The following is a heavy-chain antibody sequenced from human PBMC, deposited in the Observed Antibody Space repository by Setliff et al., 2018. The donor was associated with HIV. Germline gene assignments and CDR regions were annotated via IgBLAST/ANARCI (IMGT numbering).Heavy chain of an antibody. Sequence: TSETLSLTCAFYGGSLNGFYWGWIRQSPGKGLEWIGQINHSGSTNYNPSLRSRVTIRVDMSKNQFSLEVTAVTAADTAVYYCVRGWDDKVSTISAPYYYYMDVWGKGTTVTVS. D-gene: IGHD5-12*01. V-gene: IGHV4-34*01. J-gene: IGHJ6*03. CDR2: INHSGST. CDR1: GGSLNGFY. CDR3: VRGWDDKVSTISAPYYYYMDV.